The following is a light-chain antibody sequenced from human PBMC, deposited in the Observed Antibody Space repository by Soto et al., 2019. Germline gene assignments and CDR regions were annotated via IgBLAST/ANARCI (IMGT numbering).Light chain of an antibody. J-gene: IGKJ1*01. V-gene: IGKV3-11*01. CDR3: QQRSNWPWT. Sequence: EIVMTQSPDTVSVSPGERVTLSCRASQSVSSYLAWYQQKPGQAPRLLIYDASNRATGIPARFSGSGSGTDFTLTISSLEPEDFAVYYCQQRSNWPWTFGQGTKVDIK. CDR2: DAS. CDR1: QSVSSY.